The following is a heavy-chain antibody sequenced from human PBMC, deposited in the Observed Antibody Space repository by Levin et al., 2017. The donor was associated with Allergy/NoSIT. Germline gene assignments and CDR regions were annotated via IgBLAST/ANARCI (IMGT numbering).Heavy chain of an antibody. CDR1: GFTFSSYT. CDR2: IWYDGSNK. D-gene: IGHD6-19*01. J-gene: IGHJ4*02. Sequence: GGSLRLSCAASGFTFSSYTMHWVRQAPGTGPEWVAIIWYDGSNKFYADSVKGRFTISRDNSQNTLHLQMTSLRGEDTAVYYCARDDSAKAVAGTLVTFWGQGTLVTVSS. V-gene: IGHV3-33*01. CDR3: ARDDSAKAVAGTLVTF.